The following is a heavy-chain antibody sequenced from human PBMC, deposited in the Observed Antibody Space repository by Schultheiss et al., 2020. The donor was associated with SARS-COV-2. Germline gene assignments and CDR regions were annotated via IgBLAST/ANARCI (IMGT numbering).Heavy chain of an antibody. CDR1: GFTFSNAW. Sequence: GGSLRLSCAASGFTFSNAWMSWVRQAPGKGLEWVGRIKSKTDGGTTDYAAPVKGRFTISRDDSKNTLYLQMNSLKTEDTAVYYCARVRYSSGWHYEDYFDYWGQGTLVTVSS. V-gene: IGHV3-15*01. D-gene: IGHD6-19*01. CDR3: ARVRYSSGWHYEDYFDY. J-gene: IGHJ4*02. CDR2: IKSKTDGGTT.